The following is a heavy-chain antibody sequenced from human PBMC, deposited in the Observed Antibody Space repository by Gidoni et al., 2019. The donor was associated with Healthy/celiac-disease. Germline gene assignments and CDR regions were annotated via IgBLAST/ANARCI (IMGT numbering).Heavy chain of an antibody. D-gene: IGHD7-27*01. J-gene: IGHJ4*02. V-gene: IGHV3-49*03. CDR1: GFTFGDYA. Sequence: EVQLVESGGGLVQPGRSLRLSCTASGFTFGDYAMRWFRQAPGKGREWVVFIRSKAYGGTTEYAASVKGRFTISRDDSKSIAYLQMNSLKTEDTAVYYCTRHRSTATWGLTYYFDYWGQGTLVTVSS. CDR2: IRSKAYGGTT. CDR3: TRHRSTATWGLTYYFDY.